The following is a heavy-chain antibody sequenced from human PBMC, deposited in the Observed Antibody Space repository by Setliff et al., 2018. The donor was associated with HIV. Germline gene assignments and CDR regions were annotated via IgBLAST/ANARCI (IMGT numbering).Heavy chain of an antibody. Sequence: GASVKVSCKACGYTFTSYGISWVRQAPGQGLEWMGWISAYNGNTNYAQKLQGRVTMTTDTSTSTAYMELRSVRSDDTAVYYCARGAEYCSSTSCPFDYWGQGTLVTVS. D-gene: IGHD2-2*01. V-gene: IGHV1-18*01. CDR1: GYTFTSYG. CDR2: ISAYNGNT. CDR3: ARGAEYCSSTSCPFDY. J-gene: IGHJ4*02.